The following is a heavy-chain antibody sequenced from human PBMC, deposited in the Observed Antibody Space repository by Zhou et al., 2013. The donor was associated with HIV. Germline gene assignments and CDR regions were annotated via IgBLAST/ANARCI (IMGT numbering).Heavy chain of an antibody. CDR1: GVTFRGFV. CDR2: IIPVLNKT. Sequence: QVHLVQSGAEVKKAGSSVRVSCKASGVTFRGFVFSWVRQAPGQGLEWMGRIIPVLNKTNYAQQFQGGVTITADKSTSTVYLDLTSLKSEDSAIYYCARGDHGGNLDFWGQGTLVAVVL. V-gene: IGHV1-69*04. CDR3: ARGDHGGNLDF. J-gene: IGHJ4*02. D-gene: IGHD4-4*01.